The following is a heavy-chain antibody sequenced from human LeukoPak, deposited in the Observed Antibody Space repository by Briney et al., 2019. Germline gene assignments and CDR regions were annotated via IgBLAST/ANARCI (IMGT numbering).Heavy chain of an antibody. V-gene: IGHV3-21*01. CDR1: GFTFSSYG. Sequence: GGSLRLSCAASGFTFSSYGMNWVRQAPGKGLEWVSLISGSSSDIYYADSVKGRFTISRDNAKNSLYLQMNSLRAEDMAVYYCARDRRPTLNWDAFEIWGQGAMVTVSS. CDR3: ARDRRPTLNWDAFEI. D-gene: IGHD2/OR15-2a*01. CDR2: ISGSSSDI. J-gene: IGHJ3*02.